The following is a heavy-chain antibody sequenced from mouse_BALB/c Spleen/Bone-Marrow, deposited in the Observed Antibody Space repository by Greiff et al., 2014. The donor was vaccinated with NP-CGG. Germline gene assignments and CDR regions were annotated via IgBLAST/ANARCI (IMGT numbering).Heavy chain of an antibody. Sequence: VQLKESGGGLVKPGGSLKLSCAASGFTFSSYTMSWVRQTPAKRLEWVATISSGGSYTYYPDSVKGRFTISRDNAKNTLYLQMSSRKSEDTAMYYCTRDGKGNYDYAMDYWGQGTSVTVSS. D-gene: IGHD2-1*01. CDR3: TRDGKGNYDYAMDY. J-gene: IGHJ4*01. V-gene: IGHV5-6-4*01. CDR1: GFTFSSYT. CDR2: ISSGGSYT.